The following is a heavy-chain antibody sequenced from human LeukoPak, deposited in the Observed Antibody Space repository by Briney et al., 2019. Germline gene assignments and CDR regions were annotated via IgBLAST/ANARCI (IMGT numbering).Heavy chain of an antibody. CDR2: INPNSGGT. Sequence: ASVKGSCKASGYTFTGYYMHWVRQAPGQGLEWMGWINPNSGGTNYAQKFQGRVTMTRDTSISTAYMELSRLRSDDTAVYYCARADSMVRGVIISPLLNYWGQGTLVTVSS. CDR1: GYTFTGYY. CDR3: ARADSMVRGVIISPLLNY. D-gene: IGHD3-10*01. V-gene: IGHV1-2*02. J-gene: IGHJ4*02.